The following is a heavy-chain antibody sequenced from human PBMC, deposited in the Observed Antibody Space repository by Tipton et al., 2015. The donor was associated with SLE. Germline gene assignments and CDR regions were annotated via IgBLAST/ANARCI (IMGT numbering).Heavy chain of an antibody. J-gene: IGHJ3*02. V-gene: IGHV4-59*01. CDR3: AREVITLVQGVIHDDAFNI. CDR1: GGSFSGYY. Sequence: TLSLTCAVYGGSFSGYYWSWIRQPPGKGLEWIGNIYYTGSTKYNPSLKSRVTISRDTSMNQFSLKLNSVTAADTAVYYCAREVITLVQGVIHDDAFNIWGQGTTVAVSS. CDR2: IYYTGST. D-gene: IGHD3-10*01.